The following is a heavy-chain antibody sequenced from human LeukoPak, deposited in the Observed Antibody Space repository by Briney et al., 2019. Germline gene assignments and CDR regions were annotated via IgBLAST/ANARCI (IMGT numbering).Heavy chain of an antibody. J-gene: IGHJ4*02. CDR2: ISGSGGST. Sequence: GWSLRLSCAASGFTFSSYAMSWVRQAPGKGLEWVSVISGSGGSTYYADSVKGRFTISRDNSKNTLYLQMNSLRAEDTAVYYCAKTPPYYYGSGSYFDYWGQGTLVTVSS. CDR3: AKTPPYYYGSGSYFDY. D-gene: IGHD3-10*01. CDR1: GFTFSSYA. V-gene: IGHV3-23*01.